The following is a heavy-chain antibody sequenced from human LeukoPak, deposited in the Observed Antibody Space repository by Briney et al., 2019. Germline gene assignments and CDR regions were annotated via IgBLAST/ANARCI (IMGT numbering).Heavy chain of an antibody. Sequence: GASVKVSCKVSGYTLTELSMHWVRQAPGKGLEWMGGFDPEDGETIYAQKFQGRVTMTEDASTDTAYMELSSLRSEDTAVYYCATYWGAVAGTMDAFDIWGQGTMVTVSS. V-gene: IGHV1-24*01. CDR3: ATYWGAVAGTMDAFDI. D-gene: IGHD6-19*01. CDR2: FDPEDGET. J-gene: IGHJ3*02. CDR1: GYTLTELS.